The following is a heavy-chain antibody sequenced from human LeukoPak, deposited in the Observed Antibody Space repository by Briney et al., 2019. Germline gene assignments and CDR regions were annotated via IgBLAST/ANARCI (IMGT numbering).Heavy chain of an antibody. D-gene: IGHD1-26*01. CDR3: ATFGSRPPPY. Sequence: SGGSLRLSCAVSGFTFSKYSINWVRQAPGKGLEWVSSISSTSSYKKYADSVKGRFTISRDNAKNSLSLQMNSLRAEDTAVYYCATFGSRPPPYWGQGTLVTVSS. CDR1: GFTFSKYS. J-gene: IGHJ4*02. V-gene: IGHV3-21*06. CDR2: ISSTSSYK.